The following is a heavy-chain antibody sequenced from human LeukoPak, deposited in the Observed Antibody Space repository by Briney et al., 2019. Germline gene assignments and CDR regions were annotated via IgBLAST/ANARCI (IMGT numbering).Heavy chain of an antibody. CDR2: ISGSGGST. D-gene: IGHD2-15*01. V-gene: IGHV3-23*01. CDR3: ARESGSQTFLNGMDV. J-gene: IGHJ6*02. CDR1: GFTFSSYA. Sequence: HSGGSLRLSCAASGFTFSSYAMSWVRQAPGKGLEWVSAISGSGGSTYYADSVKGRFTISRDNSKNTLYLQMNSLRAEDTAVYYCARESGSQTFLNGMDVWGQGTTVTVSS.